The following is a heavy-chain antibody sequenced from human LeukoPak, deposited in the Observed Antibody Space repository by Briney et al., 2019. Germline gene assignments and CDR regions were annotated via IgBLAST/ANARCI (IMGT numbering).Heavy chain of an antibody. Sequence: SETLSLTCTVSGGSISSSSYYWGWIRQPPGKGLEWIGSIYYSGSTYYNPSLKSRVTISVDTSKNQFSLKLSSVTAADTAVYYCARDSSSLVVVIPYFDYWGQGTLVTVSS. CDR1: GGSISSSSYY. CDR3: ARDSSSLVVVIPYFDY. D-gene: IGHD3-22*01. V-gene: IGHV4-39*07. J-gene: IGHJ4*02. CDR2: IYYSGST.